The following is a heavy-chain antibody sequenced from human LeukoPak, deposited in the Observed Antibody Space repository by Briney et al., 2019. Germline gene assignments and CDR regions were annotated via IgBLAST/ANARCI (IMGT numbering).Heavy chain of an antibody. CDR3: ARADAVYGSILYGAPDY. J-gene: IGHJ4*02. D-gene: IGHD4-23*01. CDR1: GFTFSSYS. Sequence: GGSLRLSCAASGFTFSSYSMNWVRQAPGKGLEWVSYISSSSSTIYYADSVKGRFTISRDNAKNSLYLQMNSLRAEDTAVYYCARADAVYGSILYGAPDYWGQGTLVTVSS. V-gene: IGHV3-48*04. CDR2: ISSSSSTI.